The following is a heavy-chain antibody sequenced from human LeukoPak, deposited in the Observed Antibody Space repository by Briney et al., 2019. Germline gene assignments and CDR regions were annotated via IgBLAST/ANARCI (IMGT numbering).Heavy chain of an antibody. Sequence: GRSLRLSCAASGFTFSSYWMSWVRQAPGKGLEWVANIKQDGSEKYYVDSVKGRFTISRDNAKNSLYLQMNSLRAEDTAVYYCARDRALDFWSGYGAIDYWGQGTLVTVSS. V-gene: IGHV3-7*01. D-gene: IGHD3-3*01. CDR3: ARDRALDFWSGYGAIDY. CDR2: IKQDGSEK. CDR1: GFTFSSYW. J-gene: IGHJ4*02.